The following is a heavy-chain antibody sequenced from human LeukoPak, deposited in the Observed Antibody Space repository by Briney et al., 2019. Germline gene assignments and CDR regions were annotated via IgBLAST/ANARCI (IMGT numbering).Heavy chain of an antibody. CDR2: INAGGGGT. J-gene: IGHJ4*02. V-gene: IGHV3-23*01. Sequence: GGSLRLSCAASGFTFSAYGMSWVRQAPGKGLEWVSGINAGGGGTYHADSVKGQFTISRDNSKNTLYLQMNSLRVEDTAVYYCAKRAPYSFDYWGQGTLVTVPS. CDR3: AKRAPYSFDY. CDR1: GFTFSAYG.